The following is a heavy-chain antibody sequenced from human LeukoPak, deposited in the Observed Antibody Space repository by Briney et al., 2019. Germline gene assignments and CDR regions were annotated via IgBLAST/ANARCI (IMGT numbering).Heavy chain of an antibody. J-gene: IGHJ4*02. V-gene: IGHV3-21*01. CDR2: ISSSSSYI. CDR3: ARIKSQGVVVPLLRSTYYFDY. D-gene: IGHD2-21*01. Sequence: PGGSLRLSCTASGFTFSSSAMTWVRQAPGKGLEWVSSISSSSSYIYYADSVKGRFTISRDNAKNSLYLQMNSLRAEDTAVYYCARIKSQGVVVPLLRSTYYFDYWGQGTLVTVSS. CDR1: GFTFSSSA.